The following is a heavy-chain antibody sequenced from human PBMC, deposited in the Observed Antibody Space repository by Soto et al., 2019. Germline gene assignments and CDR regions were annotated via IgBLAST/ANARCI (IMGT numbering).Heavy chain of an antibody. CDR1: GGSSSNYY. Sequence: PSETLSLTCTVSGGSSSNYYWSWIRQPPGKGLEWIGYIYYNGRTNYNPSLKSRVTILGDTSKNQFSLKLSSVTAADTAVYYCERGVDVDVVLHWGQGTLVTVSS. J-gene: IGHJ4*02. CDR2: IYYNGRT. D-gene: IGHD2-15*01. V-gene: IGHV4-59*01. CDR3: ERGVDVDVVLH.